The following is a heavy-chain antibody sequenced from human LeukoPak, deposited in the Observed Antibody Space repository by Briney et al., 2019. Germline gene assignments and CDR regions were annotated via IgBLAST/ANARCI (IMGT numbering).Heavy chain of an antibody. D-gene: IGHD3-22*01. CDR3: AKDDRGADYYDSSGYYRY. CDR2: ISGSGGST. V-gene: IGHV3-23*01. CDR1: GFTFSGYA. Sequence: PGGSLRLSCAASGFTFSGYAMNWVRQAPGKGLEWVSAISGSGGSTYYADSVKGRFTISRDNSKNTLYLQMNSLRAEDTAVYYCAKDDRGADYYDSSGYYRYWGQGTLVTVSS. J-gene: IGHJ4*02.